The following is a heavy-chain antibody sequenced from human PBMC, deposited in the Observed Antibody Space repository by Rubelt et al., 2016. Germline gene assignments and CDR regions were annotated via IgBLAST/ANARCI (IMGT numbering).Heavy chain of an antibody. CDR1: GYTFTNYG. D-gene: IGHD3-3*01. Sequence: QVQLVQSGAEVKKPGASVKVSCKASGYTFTNYGMHWVRQAPGQRLEWMGWIDAGNGATKYSQKCKVRVSITRDASANTAYMGVGSLRSEDTAGYYCARDWTPYSLEWLPNWFDPWGQGTLVTVSS. CDR3: ARDWTPYSLEWLPNWFDP. CDR2: IDAGNGAT. J-gene: IGHJ5*02. V-gene: IGHV1-3*01.